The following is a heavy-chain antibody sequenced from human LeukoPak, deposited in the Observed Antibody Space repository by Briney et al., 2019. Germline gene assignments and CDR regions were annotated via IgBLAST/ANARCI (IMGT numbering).Heavy chain of an antibody. D-gene: IGHD3-3*01. CDR2: IKQDGSEK. CDR1: RITFTYW. CDR3: ASSFSDDFWSGHF. V-gene: IGHV3-7*01. J-gene: IGHJ4*02. Sequence: GGSLRLSCAASRITFTYWMSWVRQAPGKGLEWVANIKQDGSEKYYVDSVKGRFTISRDNAKKSLFLQINSLRAQDTAVYYCASSFSDDFWSGHFWGQGTLVTVSS.